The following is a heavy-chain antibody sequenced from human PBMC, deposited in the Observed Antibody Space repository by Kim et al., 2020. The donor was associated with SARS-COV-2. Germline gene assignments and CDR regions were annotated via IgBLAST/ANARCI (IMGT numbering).Heavy chain of an antibody. Sequence: ASVKVSCKASGYTFTSYDINWVRQATGQGLEWMGWMNPNSGNTGYAQKFQGRATMTRNTSISTAYMELSSLRSEDTAVYYCARGQRRPGLYYYYYYMDVWGKGTTVTVSS. D-gene: IGHD6-25*01. V-gene: IGHV1-8*01. CDR2: MNPNSGNT. CDR3: ARGQRRPGLYYYYYYMDV. J-gene: IGHJ6*03. CDR1: GYTFTSYD.